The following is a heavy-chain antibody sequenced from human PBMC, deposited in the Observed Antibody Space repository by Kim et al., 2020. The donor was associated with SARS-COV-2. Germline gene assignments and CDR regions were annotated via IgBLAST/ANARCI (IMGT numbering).Heavy chain of an antibody. CDR1: GFTFSSYS. CDR3: ARDRPGGPNQAAAGTFTFDY. CDR2: ISSSSSTI. D-gene: IGHD6-13*01. J-gene: IGHJ4*02. Sequence: GGSLRLSCAASGFTFSSYSMNWVRQAPGKGLEWVSYISSSSSTIYYADSVKGRFTISRDNAKNSLYLQMNSLRDEDTAVYYCARDRPGGPNQAAAGTFTFDYWGQGTLVTLSS. V-gene: IGHV3-48*02.